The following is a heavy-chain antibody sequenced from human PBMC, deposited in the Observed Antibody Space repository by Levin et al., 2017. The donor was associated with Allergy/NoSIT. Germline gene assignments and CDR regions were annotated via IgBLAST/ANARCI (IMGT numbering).Heavy chain of an antibody. Sequence: PGESLKISCQAFGGTLRNYPISWVRQAPGQGLEWMGGIIPAFASTNYAQKFQGRVTITADESTRTAYMELRSLRSEDTAVYFCARPRGGFYGSGSFDSWGQGTLVTVSS. D-gene: IGHD3-10*01. CDR3: ARPRGGFYGSGSFDS. CDR1: GGTLRNYP. J-gene: IGHJ4*02. CDR2: IIPAFAST. V-gene: IGHV1-69*01.